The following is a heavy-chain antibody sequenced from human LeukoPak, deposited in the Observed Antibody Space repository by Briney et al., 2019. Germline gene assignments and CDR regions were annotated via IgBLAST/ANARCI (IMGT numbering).Heavy chain of an antibody. CDR3: ARVGRGDHTWGSYSCDH. V-gene: IGHV4-59*01. Sequence: SETLSLTCTVSVSGDSFSSYHWSWLRQPPGQGLEWIVYISSSGSTSYNTSLKSRVTISVDTSKNQFSLKLSSVTAADTAVYYCARVGRGDHTWGSYSCDHWGQGTLVSVSS. J-gene: IGHJ1*01. CDR1: GDSFSSYH. CDR2: ISSSGST. D-gene: IGHD3-16*01.